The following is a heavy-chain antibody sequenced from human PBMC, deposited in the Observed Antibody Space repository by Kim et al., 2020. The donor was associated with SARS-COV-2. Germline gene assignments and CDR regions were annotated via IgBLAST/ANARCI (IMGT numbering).Heavy chain of an antibody. Sequence: GGSLRLSCAASGFTFDDYTMHWVRQAPGKGLEWVSLISWDGGSTYYADSVKGRFTISRDNSKNSLYLQMNSLRTEDTALYYCAKEYYYGSGSPFDYWGQGTLVTVSS. CDR1: GFTFDDYT. CDR3: AKEYYYGSGSPFDY. V-gene: IGHV3-43*01. D-gene: IGHD3-10*01. J-gene: IGHJ4*02. CDR2: ISWDGGST.